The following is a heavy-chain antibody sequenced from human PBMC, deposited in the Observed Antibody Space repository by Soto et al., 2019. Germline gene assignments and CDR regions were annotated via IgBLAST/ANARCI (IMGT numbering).Heavy chain of an antibody. Sequence: GGSLRLSCAASGFTFSTYAMSWVRQAPGKGLEWVSGISNSGADTDYAESVKGRFTISRDNSENTLYLQMGSLRAEDTALYYCARRGYGSRWPNVYMDVWGKGTTVTVSS. CDR2: ISNSGADT. CDR1: GFTFSTYA. V-gene: IGHV3-64*02. J-gene: IGHJ6*03. D-gene: IGHD6-13*01. CDR3: ARRGYGSRWPNVYMDV.